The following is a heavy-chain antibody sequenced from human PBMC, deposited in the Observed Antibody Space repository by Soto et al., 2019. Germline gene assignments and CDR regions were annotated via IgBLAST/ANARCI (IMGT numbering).Heavy chain of an antibody. CDR2: INHSGST. CDR3: ARDRGSNNWFDP. V-gene: IGHV4-34*01. CDR1: GGSFSGYY. J-gene: IGHJ5*02. Sequence: NPSETLSLTCAVYGGSFSGYYWSWIRQPPGKGLEWIGEINHSGSTNYNPSLKSRVTISVDTSKNQFSLKLSSVTAADTAVYYCARDRGSNNWFDPWGQGTLVTVSS. D-gene: IGHD6-13*01.